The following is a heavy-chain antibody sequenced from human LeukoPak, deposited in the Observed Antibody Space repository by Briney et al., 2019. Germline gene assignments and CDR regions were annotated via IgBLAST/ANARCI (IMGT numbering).Heavy chain of an antibody. CDR1: GDSLNTYA. Sequence: SVKVSCMASGDSLNTYAFNWVRQAPGQGLEWMGRVIPLLSIPHYAQKFQDRVTITAETSSNTSYLELRSLTSDDTAVYYCARAPHYSSSSGYNWFHPWGQGSLVTVSS. CDR3: ARAPHYSSSSGYNWFHP. CDR2: VIPLLSIP. J-gene: IGHJ5*02. V-gene: IGHV1-69*04. D-gene: IGHD3-22*01.